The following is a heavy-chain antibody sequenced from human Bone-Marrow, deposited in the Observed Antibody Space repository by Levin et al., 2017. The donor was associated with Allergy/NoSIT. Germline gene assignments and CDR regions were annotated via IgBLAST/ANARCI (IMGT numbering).Heavy chain of an antibody. D-gene: IGHD2/OR15-2a*01. CDR1: GFNFRSFA. J-gene: IGHJ4*02. V-gene: IGHV3-30*04. CDR3: ARGSLEFGF. CDR2: ISYDENNQ. Sequence: GGSLRLSCAASGFNFRSFAMHWVRQAPGKGLEWVTFISYDENNQDYADSVKGRFTISRDNSKNMVYLQMNNLRVEDTAVYFCARGSLEFGFWGQGSPVIVSS.